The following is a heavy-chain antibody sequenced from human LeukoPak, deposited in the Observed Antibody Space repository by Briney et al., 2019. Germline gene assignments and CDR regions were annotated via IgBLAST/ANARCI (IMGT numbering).Heavy chain of an antibody. J-gene: IGHJ4*02. D-gene: IGHD4-23*01. CDR1: GFTVSSNY. CDR2: INSDGSTT. V-gene: IGHV3-74*01. Sequence: GGSLRLSCAASGFTVSSNYMSWVRQAPGKGLEWVSRINSDGSTTSYADSVKGRFTISRDNAKNTLYLQMNSLRAEDTAVYYCARDDYGGRGEFDYWGQGTLVTVSS. CDR3: ARDDYGGRGEFDY.